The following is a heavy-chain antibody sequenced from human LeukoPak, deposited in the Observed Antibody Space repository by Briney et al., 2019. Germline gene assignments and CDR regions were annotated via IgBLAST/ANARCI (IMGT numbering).Heavy chain of an antibody. Sequence: SETLSLTCAVSGGSISSGGYYWSWIRQPPGKGLEWIGYIYYSGSTNYNPSLKSRVTISVDTSKNQFSLKLSSVTAADTAVYYCARELEYYDFWSGYSEYYFDYWGQGTLVTVSS. J-gene: IGHJ4*02. CDR3: ARELEYYDFWSGYSEYYFDY. CDR1: GGSISSGGYY. D-gene: IGHD3-3*01. CDR2: IYYSGST. V-gene: IGHV4-61*08.